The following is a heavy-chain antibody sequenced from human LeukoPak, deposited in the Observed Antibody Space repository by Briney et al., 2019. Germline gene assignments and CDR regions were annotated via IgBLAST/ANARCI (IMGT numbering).Heavy chain of an antibody. CDR1: GGSISSYY. D-gene: IGHD3-22*01. CDR2: IYHSGST. J-gene: IGHJ4*02. CDR3: ARHGNYYDSSGYYYRSYYFDY. V-gene: IGHV4-38-2*02. Sequence: SETLSLTCTVSGGSISSYYWGWIRQPPGKGLEWIGSIYHSGSTYYNPSLKSRVTISVDTSKNQFSLKLSSVTAADTAVYYCARHGNYYDSSGYYYRSYYFDYWGQGTLVSVSS.